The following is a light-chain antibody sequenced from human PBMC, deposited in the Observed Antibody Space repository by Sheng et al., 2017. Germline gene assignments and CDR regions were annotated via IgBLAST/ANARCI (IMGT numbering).Light chain of an antibody. Sequence: DIQMTQSHSTLSASVGDRVTITCRASHSISTWLAWYQQKPGKAPKLLIYEASNLESGVPSRFSGSGSGTKFTLTISSLQPDDFATYYCQQYNSYLYTFGPGDQAGDQT. CDR3: QQYNSYLYT. V-gene: IGKV1-5*03. CDR2: EAS. J-gene: IGKJ2*01. CDR1: HSISTW.